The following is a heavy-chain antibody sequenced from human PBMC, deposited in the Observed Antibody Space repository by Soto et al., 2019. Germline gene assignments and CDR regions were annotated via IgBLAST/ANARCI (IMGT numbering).Heavy chain of an antibody. V-gene: IGHV3-23*01. J-gene: IGHJ4*02. CDR2: ISGSGGST. D-gene: IGHD6-13*01. CDR1: GFTFSSYA. Sequence: GGSLRLSCAASGFTFSSYAMSWVRQAPGKGLEWVSAISGSGGSTYYADSVKGRFTISRDNSKNTLYLQMNSLRAEDTAVYYCAAPHRRGSSWFFYDYWGQGTLVTVSS. CDR3: AAPHRRGSSWFFYDY.